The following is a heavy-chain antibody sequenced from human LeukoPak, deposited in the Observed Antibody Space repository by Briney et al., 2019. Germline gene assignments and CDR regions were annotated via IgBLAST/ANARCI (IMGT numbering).Heavy chain of an antibody. CDR3: ARETMLAGFASGLGFNY. J-gene: IGHJ4*02. D-gene: IGHD6-19*01. V-gene: IGHV4-38-2*02. CDR2: IHGSGNT. Sequence: PSETLSLTCTVSNYFITTAYYWGWIRQPPGKGLEWIGNIHGSGNTNYNPSLKSRVSMSLDTSKNQVSLKLTSVTAADTATYFCARETMLAGFASGLGFNYWGQGILVTVSS. CDR1: NYFITTAYY.